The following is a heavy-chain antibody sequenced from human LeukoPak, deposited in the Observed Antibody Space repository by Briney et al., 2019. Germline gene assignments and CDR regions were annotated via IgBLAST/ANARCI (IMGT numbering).Heavy chain of an antibody. CDR2: IYPGDSDT. CDR1: GYSFDTFW. V-gene: IGHV5-51*01. Sequence: GESLKISCKASGYSFDTFWIGWVRQVPGKGLEWMGIIYPGDSDTRYSPSFQGQVTISADKSSTTAYLQWSSLKASDTAMYYCARPTGYDSYFDYWGQGTLVTVSS. J-gene: IGHJ4*02. D-gene: IGHD5-12*01. CDR3: ARPTGYDSYFDY.